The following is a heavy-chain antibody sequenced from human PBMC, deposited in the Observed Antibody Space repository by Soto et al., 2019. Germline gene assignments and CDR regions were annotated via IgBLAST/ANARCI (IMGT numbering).Heavy chain of an antibody. CDR3: AHRQGGYNWNDGDFDY. CDR1: GFSLSTTGVG. D-gene: IGHD1-1*01. J-gene: IGHJ4*02. Sequence: QITLKESGPTVVKPTQTLTLTCTFSGFSLSTTGVGVGWIRQSPGKALEYLALIYWDDDRRYSPSLKSRLTITQDTSRNQVVLTMSNMDPVDTATYYCAHRQGGYNWNDGDFDYWGQGTLVTVSS. V-gene: IGHV2-5*02. CDR2: IYWDDDR.